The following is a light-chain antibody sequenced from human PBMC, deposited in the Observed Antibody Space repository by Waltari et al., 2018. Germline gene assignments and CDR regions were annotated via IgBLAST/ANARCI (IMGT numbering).Light chain of an antibody. Sequence: EIVLTQSPATLSLSPGERATLSCRASQSVSSYLAWYQQKPGQAPRLLIYDASNRATGIPARFSGSGSATDFTLTISSLEAEDFAVYYCQQRSNWPLTFYGGTKVEIK. J-gene: IGKJ4*01. CDR1: QSVSSY. CDR3: QQRSNWPLT. CDR2: DAS. V-gene: IGKV3-11*01.